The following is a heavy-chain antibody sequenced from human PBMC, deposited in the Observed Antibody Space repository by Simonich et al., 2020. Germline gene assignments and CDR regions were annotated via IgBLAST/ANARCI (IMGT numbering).Heavy chain of an antibody. CDR2: IYYSGST. CDR1: GGSISSSSYY. Sequence: QLQLQESGPGLVKPSETLSLTCTVSGGSISSSSYYWGWIRQPPGKGLEWIGSIYYSGSTYNNPSLKSRVTISVDTSKNQFSLKLSSVTAADTAVYYCARRGYCSSTSCYDAFDIWGQGTMVTVSS. CDR3: ARRGYCSSTSCYDAFDI. V-gene: IGHV4-39*01. J-gene: IGHJ3*02. D-gene: IGHD2-2*01.